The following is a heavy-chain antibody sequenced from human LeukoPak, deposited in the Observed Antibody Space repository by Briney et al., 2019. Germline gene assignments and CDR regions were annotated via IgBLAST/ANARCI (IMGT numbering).Heavy chain of an antibody. V-gene: IGHV4-39*01. J-gene: IGHJ4*02. CDR3: ARPRDVWGSYYEFDY. D-gene: IGHD3-16*01. Sequence: SETLSLTCTVSGGSISSSSYYWGWIRQPPGKGLEWIGSIYYSGSTYYNPSLKSRVTISVDTSKNQFSLKLSSVTAADTAVYYCARPRDVWGSYYEFDYWGQGTLVTVSS. CDR1: GGSISSSSYY. CDR2: IYYSGST.